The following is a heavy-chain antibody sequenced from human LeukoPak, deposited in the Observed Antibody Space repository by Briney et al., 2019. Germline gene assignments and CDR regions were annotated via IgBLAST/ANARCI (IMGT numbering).Heavy chain of an antibody. V-gene: IGHV1-18*01. Sequence: ASVKVSCKASGYTFTSYGISWARQAPGQGLEWMGWISAYNGNTNYAQKLQGRVTMTTDTSTSTAYMELRSLRSDDTAVYCCAVHCSGGSCYSGPRDAFLDYWGQGTLVTVSS. CDR1: GYTFTSYG. D-gene: IGHD2-15*01. CDR2: ISAYNGNT. CDR3: AVHCSGGSCYSGPRDAFLDY. J-gene: IGHJ4*02.